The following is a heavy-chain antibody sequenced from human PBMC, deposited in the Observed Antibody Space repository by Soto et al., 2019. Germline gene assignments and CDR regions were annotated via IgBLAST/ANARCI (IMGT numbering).Heavy chain of an antibody. D-gene: IGHD2-15*01. CDR2: VNSDGSTI. Sequence: GSLRLSCAASGFTFSSYAMSWVRQAPGKGLVWVSRVNSDGSTINYADSVKGRFTISRDNAKNTLYLQMNSLRVDDTAKYYCVRWPEYWGQGTLVTVSS. CDR3: VRWPEY. V-gene: IGHV3-74*01. CDR1: GFTFSSYA. J-gene: IGHJ4*01.